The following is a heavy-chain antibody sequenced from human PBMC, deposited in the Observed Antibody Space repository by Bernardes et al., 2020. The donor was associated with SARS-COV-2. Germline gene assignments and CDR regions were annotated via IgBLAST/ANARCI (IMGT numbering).Heavy chain of an antibody. Sequence: SETLSLTCTVSGASINGYYWSWIRQPPGKGLEWLGYFLYGGSANYNPSLKSRVTISLDTSKNHFPLTLRSVTAADTAVYYCAGQLAHYFDYWGQGNLVTVSS. D-gene: IGHD6-13*01. CDR3: AGQLAHYFDY. CDR2: FLYGGSA. J-gene: IGHJ4*02. V-gene: IGHV4-59*01. CDR1: GASINGYY.